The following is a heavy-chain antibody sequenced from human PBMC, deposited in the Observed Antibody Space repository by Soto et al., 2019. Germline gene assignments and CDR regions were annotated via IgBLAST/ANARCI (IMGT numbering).Heavy chain of an antibody. CDR1: GYTFTSYG. J-gene: IGHJ4*02. CDR3: ARGYDSSGYYYPFDY. V-gene: IGHV1-18*01. D-gene: IGHD3-22*01. Sequence: ASVKVSCKASGYTFTSYGISWVRQAPGQGLEWMGWISAYNGNTNYAQKLQGRVTMTTDTSTSTAYMELRSPRSDDTAVYYCARGYDSSGYYYPFDYWGQGTLVTVSS. CDR2: ISAYNGNT.